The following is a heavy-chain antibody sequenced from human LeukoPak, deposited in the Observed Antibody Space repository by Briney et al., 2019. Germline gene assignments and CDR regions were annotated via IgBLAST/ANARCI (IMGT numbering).Heavy chain of an antibody. CDR1: GGSISGYY. D-gene: IGHD3-22*01. Sequence: SETLSLTCTVSGGSISGYYWSWIRQPPGKGLEWIGYIYYSGSTNYNPSLKSRVTISVDTSKNQFSLKLSSVTAADTAVYYCARMGDYYDSSGYYYLFDYWGQGTLVTVSS. V-gene: IGHV4-59*01. J-gene: IGHJ4*02. CDR2: IYYSGST. CDR3: ARMGDYYDSSGYYYLFDY.